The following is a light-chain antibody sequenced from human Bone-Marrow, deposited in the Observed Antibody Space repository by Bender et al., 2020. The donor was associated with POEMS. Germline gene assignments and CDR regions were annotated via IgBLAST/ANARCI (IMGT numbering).Light chain of an antibody. Sequence: QSALTQPASVSGSPGQSISLSCTGTGSDIGNYNYVSWFQQHPGKAPKLLVYDVSNRPSGVSLRFSGSKSGNTASLIISGLQAEDEADYYCCSYTTRNTWVFGGGTKLTVL. CDR2: DVS. V-gene: IGLV2-14*03. CDR1: GSDIGNYNY. CDR3: CSYTTRNTWV. J-gene: IGLJ3*02.